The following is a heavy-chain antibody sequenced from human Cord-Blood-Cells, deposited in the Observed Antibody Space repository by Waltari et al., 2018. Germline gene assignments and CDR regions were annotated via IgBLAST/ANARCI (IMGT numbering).Heavy chain of an antibody. CDR1: GGSIRSSNW. D-gene: IGHD6-13*01. J-gene: IGHJ4*02. V-gene: IGHV4-4*02. Sequence: QVQLQESGPGLGKPSGTLSLTCAVSGGSIRSSNWWMWVRQPPGKGLEWIGEIYHSGSTNYNPSLKSRVTISVDKSKNQFSLKLSSVTAADTAVYYCASFLVGIAAAGTGNDYWGQGTLVTVSS. CDR2: IYHSGST. CDR3: ASFLVGIAAAGTGNDY.